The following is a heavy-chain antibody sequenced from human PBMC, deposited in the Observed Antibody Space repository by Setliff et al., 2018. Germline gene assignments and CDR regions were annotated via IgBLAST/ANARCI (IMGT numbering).Heavy chain of an antibody. Sequence: SETLSLTCAVYGGSFSGYYWSWIRQPPGKGLEWIGEIYHSGSTNYNPSLKSRVTISVDKSKNQFSLKLSSVTAADTAVYYCARRISFIEAAEIDAFDIWGQGTMVTVSS. CDR2: IYHSGST. J-gene: IGHJ3*02. CDR3: ARRISFIEAAEIDAFDI. CDR1: GGSFSGYY. V-gene: IGHV4-34*01. D-gene: IGHD6-13*01.